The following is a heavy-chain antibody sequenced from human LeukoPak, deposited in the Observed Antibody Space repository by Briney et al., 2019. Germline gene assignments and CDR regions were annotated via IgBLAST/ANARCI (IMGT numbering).Heavy chain of an antibody. CDR1: GFTFSSYW. D-gene: IGHD4-17*01. Sequence: GWSLRLSCAASGFTFSSYWMSCVRQAPGKGLAWVANTKEDGSEKYYVDSVKGRFTISRDNAKNSLYLQMNSLRAEDTAVYYCAREMTTVTTLEYWGQGTLVTVSS. J-gene: IGHJ4*02. CDR3: AREMTTVTTLEY. V-gene: IGHV3-7*05. CDR2: TKEDGSEK.